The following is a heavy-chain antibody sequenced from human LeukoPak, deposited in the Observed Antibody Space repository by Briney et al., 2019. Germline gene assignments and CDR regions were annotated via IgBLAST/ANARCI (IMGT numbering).Heavy chain of an antibody. J-gene: IGHJ4*02. D-gene: IGHD2-21*01. CDR1: GGSISSSSYY. CDR3: ARGSEHIVVVLLDY. Sequence: PSETLSLTCTVSGGSISSSSYYWGWIRQPPGKGLEWIGSIYYSGSTYYDPSLKSRVTISVDTSKNQFSLKLSSVTAADTAVYYCARGSEHIVVVLLDYWGQGTLVTVSS. V-gene: IGHV4-39*07. CDR2: IYYSGST.